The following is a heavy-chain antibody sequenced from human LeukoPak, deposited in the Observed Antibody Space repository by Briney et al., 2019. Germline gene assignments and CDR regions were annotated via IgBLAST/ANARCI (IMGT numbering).Heavy chain of an antibody. CDR2: INPNSGGT. J-gene: IGHJ6*02. CDR3: ARDGNYDILTGPTDYYYYYGMDV. D-gene: IGHD3-9*01. Sequence: ASVKVSCKASGYTFTSYYMHWVRQAPGQGLEWMGWINPNSGGTNYAQKFQGWVTMTRDTSISTAYMELSRLRSDDTAAYYCARDGNYDILTGPTDYYYYYGMDVWGQGTTVTVSS. V-gene: IGHV1-2*04. CDR1: GYTFTSYY.